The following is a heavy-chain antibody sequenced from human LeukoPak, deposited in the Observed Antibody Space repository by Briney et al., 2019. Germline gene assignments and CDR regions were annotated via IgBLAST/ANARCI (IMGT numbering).Heavy chain of an antibody. CDR2: IYPGDSDT. CDR3: ATYRNNEGCGT. Sequence: GESLKISCKGSGYSFTKFWIGWVRQMPGKGLEWMGIIYPGDSDTRYSPSFQGQVTISADKSISTAYLQWSSLKASDTAMYYCATYRNNEGCGTWGQGTLVTVSS. D-gene: IGHD1/OR15-1a*01. J-gene: IGHJ5*02. V-gene: IGHV5-51*01. CDR1: GYSFTKFW.